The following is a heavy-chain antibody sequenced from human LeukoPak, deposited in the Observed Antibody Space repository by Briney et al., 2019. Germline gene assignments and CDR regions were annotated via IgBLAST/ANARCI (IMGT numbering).Heavy chain of an antibody. J-gene: IGHJ4*02. CDR2: IIPIFGTA. D-gene: IGHD2-15*01. Sequence: GASVKVSCKASGGTFSSYAISWVRQAPGQGLEWMGGIIPIFGTANYAQKFQGRVTITADESTSTAYMEQSSLRSEDTAVYYCARSIGRYCSGGSCYWSFDYWGQGTLVTVSS. CDR3: ARSIGRYCSGGSCYWSFDY. CDR1: GGTFSSYA. V-gene: IGHV1-69*13.